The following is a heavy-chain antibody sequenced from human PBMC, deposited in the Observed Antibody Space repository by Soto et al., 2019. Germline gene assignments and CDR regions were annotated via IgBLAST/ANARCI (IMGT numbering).Heavy chain of an antibody. CDR1: GGTFSSYA. V-gene: IGHV1-69*13. CDR3: ARPGYYYDSSGYVLDYFDY. D-gene: IGHD3-22*01. J-gene: IGHJ4*02. CDR2: IIPIFGTA. Sequence: SVKVSCKASGGTFSSYAISWVRQAPGQGLEWMGGIIPIFGTANYAQKFQGRVTITADESTSTAYMELSSLRSEDTAVYYCARPGYYYDSSGYVLDYFDYWGQGTLVPVSS.